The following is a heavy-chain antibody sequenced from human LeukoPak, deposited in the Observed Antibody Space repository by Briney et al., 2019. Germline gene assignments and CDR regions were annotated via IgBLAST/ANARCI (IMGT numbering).Heavy chain of an antibody. Sequence: SETLSLTCTVSGGSISSYYWSWIRQPPGKGLEWIVYIYYSGSTNYNPSLESRVTISVVTSKNQFSLKLSSETAADPAVYYCARGPIYSLQFYPWGQGTLVTVSS. CDR1: GGSISSYY. CDR2: IYYSGST. D-gene: IGHD6-13*01. V-gene: IGHV4-59*01. CDR3: ARGPIYSLQFYP. J-gene: IGHJ5*02.